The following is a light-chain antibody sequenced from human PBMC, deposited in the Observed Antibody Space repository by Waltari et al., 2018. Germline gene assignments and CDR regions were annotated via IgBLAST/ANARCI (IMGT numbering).Light chain of an antibody. CDR3: QQYNSATT. CDR1: QSISSW. Sequence: ITCRASQSISSWLAWYQQKPGKAPKLLIYKASSLESGVPSRFSGSGSGTEFTLTISSLQPDDFATYYCQQYNSATTFGQGTRLEIK. V-gene: IGKV1-5*03. J-gene: IGKJ5*01. CDR2: KAS.